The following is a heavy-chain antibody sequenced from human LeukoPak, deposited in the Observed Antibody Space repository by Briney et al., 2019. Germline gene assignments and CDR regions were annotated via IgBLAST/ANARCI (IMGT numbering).Heavy chain of an antibody. CDR2: IIPIFGTA. J-gene: IGHJ6*03. V-gene: IGHV1-69*05. Sequence: PWASVKVSCKASGGTFSSYAISWVRQAPGQGLEWMGGIIPIFGTANYAQKFQGRVTITTDESTSTAYMELSSLRSEDTAVYYCASCSGGSCYSGYYYYCMDVWGKGTTVTVSS. CDR1: GGTFSSYA. D-gene: IGHD2-15*01. CDR3: ASCSGGSCYSGYYYYCMDV.